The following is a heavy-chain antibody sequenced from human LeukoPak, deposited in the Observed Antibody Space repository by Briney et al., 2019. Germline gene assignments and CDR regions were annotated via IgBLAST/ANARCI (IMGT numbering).Heavy chain of an antibody. V-gene: IGHV3-21*04. J-gene: IGHJ6*02. CDR3: AKGPTIFGVVIIWDYYYGMYV. Sequence: PGASLRLSSVRSGCTVSGNSISCVGQGPGKRLEWVSSLSSINTYIYYADSVKGRFAISRDNAKNSLYLQMNSLRAEDTAVYYCAKGPTIFGVVIIWDYYYGMYVWGQGTTVTVSS. CDR1: GCTVSGNS. CDR2: LSSINTYI. D-gene: IGHD3-3*01.